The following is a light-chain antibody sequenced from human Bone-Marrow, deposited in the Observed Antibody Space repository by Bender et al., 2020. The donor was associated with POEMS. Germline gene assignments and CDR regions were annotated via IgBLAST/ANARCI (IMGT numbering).Light chain of an antibody. CDR1: ALPNQY. Sequence: YELKQPPSVSVSPGQTARITCSGDALPNQYVYWYYQKPGQAPVMVMFKDSERPSGIPGRFSGSASGTTATLTISGVQADDEAAYYCQSADTSTSYRGVFGGGTQLTVL. V-gene: IGLV3-25*03. J-gene: IGLJ3*02. CDR2: KDS. CDR3: QSADTSTSYRGV.